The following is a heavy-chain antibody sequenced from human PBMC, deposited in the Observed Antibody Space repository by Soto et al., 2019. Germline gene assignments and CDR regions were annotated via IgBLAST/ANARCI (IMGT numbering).Heavy chain of an antibody. CDR2: ISSSSSYI. Sequence: GGSLRLSCAASGFTFSSYSMNWVRQAPGKGLEWVSSISSSSSYIYYADSVKGRFTISRDNAKNSLYLQMNSLRAEDTAVYYCARDLEWPDGYNVLYYCYYRMDVWGQGTTVTVSS. D-gene: IGHD5-12*01. J-gene: IGHJ6*02. CDR3: ARDLEWPDGYNVLYYCYYRMDV. V-gene: IGHV3-21*01. CDR1: GFTFSSYS.